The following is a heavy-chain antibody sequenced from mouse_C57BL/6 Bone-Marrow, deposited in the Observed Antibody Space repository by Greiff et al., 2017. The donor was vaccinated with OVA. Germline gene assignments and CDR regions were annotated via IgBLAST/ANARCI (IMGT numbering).Heavy chain of an antibody. CDR2: ISSGGDYI. CDR3: TREEGFAY. J-gene: IGHJ3*01. Sequence: VKLMESGEGLVKPGGSLKLSCAASGFTFSSYAMSWVRQTPEKRLEWVAYISSGGDYIYYADTVKGRFTISSDNARNTLYLQMSSLKAEDTAMYYCTREEGFAYWGQGTLVTVSA. CDR1: GFTFSSYA. V-gene: IGHV5-9-1*02.